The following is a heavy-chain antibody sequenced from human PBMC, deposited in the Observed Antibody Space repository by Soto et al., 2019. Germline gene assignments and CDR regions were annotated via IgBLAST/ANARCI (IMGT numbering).Heavy chain of an antibody. CDR2: INHSGST. Sequence: PSETLSLTCAAYGGSFSGYYWSWIRQPPGKGLEWIGEINHSGSTNYNPSLKSRVTISVDTSKNQFSLKLSSVTAADTAVYYCARQTQTGTTYYYYMDVWGKGTTVTVSS. J-gene: IGHJ6*03. CDR1: GGSFSGYY. V-gene: IGHV4-34*01. CDR3: ARQTQTGTTYYYYMDV. D-gene: IGHD1-7*01.